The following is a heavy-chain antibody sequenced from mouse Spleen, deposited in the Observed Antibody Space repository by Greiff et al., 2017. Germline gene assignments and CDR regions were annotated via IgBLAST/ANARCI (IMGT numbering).Heavy chain of an antibody. CDR2: ISNLAYSI. V-gene: IGHV5-15*01. CDR1: GFTFSDYG. D-gene: IGHD4-1*01. Sequence: EVKLMESGGGLVKPGGSLKLSCAASGFTFSDYGMAWVRQAPGKGPEWVAFISNLAYSIYYADTVTGRFTISRENAKNTLYLEMSSLRSEDTAMYYCARRGELAWFAYWGQGTLVTVSA. CDR3: ARRGELAWFAY. J-gene: IGHJ3*01.